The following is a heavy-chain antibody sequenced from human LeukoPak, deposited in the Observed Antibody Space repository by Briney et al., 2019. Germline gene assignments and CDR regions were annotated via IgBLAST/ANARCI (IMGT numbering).Heavy chain of an antibody. CDR2: INPNSGST. V-gene: IGHV1-2*02. J-gene: IGHJ4*02. D-gene: IGHD2-21*01. CDR3: ARATIATPPRFDY. Sequence: GASVKVSCKASGYTFTGYYMHWVRQAPGQGLEWMGWINPNSGSTNYAQKFQGRVTMTRDTSISTAYMELSRLRSDDTAVYYCARATIATPPRFDYWGQGTLVTVSS. CDR1: GYTFTGYY.